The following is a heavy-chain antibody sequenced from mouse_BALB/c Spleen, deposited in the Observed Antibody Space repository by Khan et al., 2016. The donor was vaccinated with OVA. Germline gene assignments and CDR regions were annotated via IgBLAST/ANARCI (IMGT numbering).Heavy chain of an antibody. Sequence: QMQLEESGPGLVAPSQSLSITYTVSGFSLTSYGVNWVRQPPGKGLEWLGVIWGDGSTNYHSTLKSRLIISKDNSKRQVFLTLNSLQTDDTATYYCAKFTPDYYSMDYWGQGTSVTVSS. D-gene: IGHD1-1*01. CDR1: GFSLTSYG. V-gene: IGHV2-3*01. CDR3: AKFTPDYYSMDY. J-gene: IGHJ4*01. CDR2: IWGDGST.